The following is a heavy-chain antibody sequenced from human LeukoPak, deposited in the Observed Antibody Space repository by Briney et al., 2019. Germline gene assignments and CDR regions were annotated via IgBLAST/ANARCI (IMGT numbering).Heavy chain of an antibody. Sequence: GGSLRLSCAASGFTFSSYWMSWVRQAPGKGLEWVANIKQDGSEKYYVDSVKGRFTISRDNAKNSLFLQMNSLRAEDTAVFYCARASDFYYYGMDVWGQGTTVTVSS. CDR2: IKQDGSEK. J-gene: IGHJ6*02. V-gene: IGHV3-7*01. CDR3: ARASDFYYYGMDV. CDR1: GFTFSSYW.